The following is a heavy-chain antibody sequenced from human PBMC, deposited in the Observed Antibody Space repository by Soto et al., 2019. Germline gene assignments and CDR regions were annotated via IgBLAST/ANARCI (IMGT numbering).Heavy chain of an antibody. J-gene: IGHJ5*02. CDR3: ARPGDYYDGNWFDP. CDR2: IWYAGSNK. V-gene: IGHV3-33*01. D-gene: IGHD4-17*01. Sequence: GGSRRLSCAASGFTFSSYGMHWVRQAPGKGLEWVAVIWYAGSNKYYADSVKGRFTISRDNSKNTLYLQMNSLRAEVTAVYYCARPGDYYDGNWFDPWGQGTLVTVSS. CDR1: GFTFSSYG.